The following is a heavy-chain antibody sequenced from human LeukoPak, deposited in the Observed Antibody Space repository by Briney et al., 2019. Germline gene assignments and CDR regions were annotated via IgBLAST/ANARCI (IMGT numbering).Heavy chain of an antibody. CDR2: IYSGGTT. CDR3: ARGRRDGYNLGY. V-gene: IGHV3-53*01. D-gene: IGHD5-24*01. Sequence: GGSLRLSCAASGFNVTTNYMSWVRQAPGKGLEWVSVIYSGGTTYYADSVKDRFTISRDTSKNTLSLQVNSLRAEDTAVYYCARGRRDGYNLGYWGQGTLVAVSS. CDR1: GFNVTTNY. J-gene: IGHJ4*02.